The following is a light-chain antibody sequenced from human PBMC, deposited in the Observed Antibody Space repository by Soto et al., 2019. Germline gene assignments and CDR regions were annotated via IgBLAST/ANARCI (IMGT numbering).Light chain of an antibody. V-gene: IGLV2-14*01. CDR2: DVT. Sequence: QSVLTQPASGSGCPGQSITISCTGTSSDVGGYNYVSWYQQHPVKAPKLMVYDVTKRPSGVSYRFSGSKSGNTASLTISGLQAEYEADYYCSSYTNRRTIIFGGGTQLTVL. CDR3: SSYTNRRTII. CDR1: SSDVGGYNY. J-gene: IGLJ2*01.